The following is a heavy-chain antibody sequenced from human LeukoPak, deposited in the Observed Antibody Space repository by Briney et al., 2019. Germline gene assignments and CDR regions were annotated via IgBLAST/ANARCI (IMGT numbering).Heavy chain of an antibody. V-gene: IGHV1-18*01. CDR2: ISAYNGNT. Sequence: ASVKVSCKASGYTFTSYGISWVRQAPGQGLEWMGWISAYNGNTNYAQKLQGRVTMTTDTSMSTAYMDLRSLRSNDTAVYYCARGGSETESFDYWGQGTLVTVSS. D-gene: IGHD1-14*01. CDR3: ARGGSETESFDY. CDR1: GYTFTSYG. J-gene: IGHJ4*02.